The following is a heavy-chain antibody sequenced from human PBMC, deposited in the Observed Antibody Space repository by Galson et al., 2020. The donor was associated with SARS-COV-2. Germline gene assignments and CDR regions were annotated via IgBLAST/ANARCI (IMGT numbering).Heavy chain of an antibody. CDR1: GNSFTSYW. Sequence: GESLKISCKGSGNSFTSYWTGWVRQMPGKSPEWMGIIYPGDSDTRTSPSFQGQVTISADKSISTAYLQWSSLKASDTAMYYCASLDYDILTGYYNHWFDPWGQGTLVTVSS. CDR2: IYPGDSDT. CDR3: ASLDYDILTGYYNHWFDP. V-gene: IGHV5-51*01. D-gene: IGHD3-9*01. J-gene: IGHJ5*02.